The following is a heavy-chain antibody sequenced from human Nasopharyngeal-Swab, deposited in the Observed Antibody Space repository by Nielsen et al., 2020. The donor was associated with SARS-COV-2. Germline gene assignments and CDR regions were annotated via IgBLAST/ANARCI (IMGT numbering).Heavy chain of an antibody. V-gene: IGHV7-4-1*02. D-gene: IGHD6-13*01. J-gene: IGHJ6*02. CDR1: GYTFTSYA. CDR3: VIHSSSWFDLYYYDMDV. Sequence: ASVKVSCKASGYTFTSYAMNWVRQAPGQGLEWMGWINTNTGNPTYAQGFTGRFVFSLDTSVSTAYLQISSLKAEDTAVYYCVIHSSSWFDLYYYDMDVWGQGTTVTVSS. CDR2: INTNTGNP.